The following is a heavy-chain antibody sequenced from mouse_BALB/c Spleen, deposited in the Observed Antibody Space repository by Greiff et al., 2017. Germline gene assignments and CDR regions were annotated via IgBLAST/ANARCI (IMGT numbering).Heavy chain of an antibody. CDR1: GFTFSSFG. J-gene: IGHJ1*01. CDR2: ISSGSSTI. V-gene: IGHV5-17*02. CDR3: ASITTVVYFDV. Sequence: EVMLVESGGGLVQPGGSRKLSCAASGFTFSSFGMHWVRQAPEKGLEWVAYISSGSSTIYYADTVKGRFTISRDNPKNTLFLQMTSLRSEDTAMYYCASITTVVYFDVWGAGTTVTVSS. D-gene: IGHD1-1*01.